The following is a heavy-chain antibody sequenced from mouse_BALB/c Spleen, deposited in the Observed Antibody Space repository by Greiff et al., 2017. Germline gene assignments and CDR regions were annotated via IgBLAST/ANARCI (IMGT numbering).Heavy chain of an antibody. CDR3: ARERAYYRYDAWFAY. CDR1: GFAFSSYD. D-gene: IGHD2-14*01. V-gene: IGHV5-12-1*01. Sequence: EVKLVESGGGLVKPGGSLKLSCAASGFAFSSYDMSWVRQTPEKRLEWVAYISSGGGSTYYPDTVKGRFTISRDNAKNTLYLQMSSLKSEDTAMYYCARERAYYRYDAWFAYWGQGTLVTVSA. CDR2: ISSGGGST. J-gene: IGHJ3*01.